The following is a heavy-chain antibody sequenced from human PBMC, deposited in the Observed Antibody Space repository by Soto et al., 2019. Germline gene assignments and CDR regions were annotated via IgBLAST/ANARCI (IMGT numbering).Heavy chain of an antibody. CDR3: ARGRIAARPTPYYYYYYGMDV. CDR1: GYTFTGYY. V-gene: IGHV1-2*04. Sequence: QVQLVQSGAEVKKPGASVKVSCKASGYTFTGYYMHWVRQAPGQGREWVGWINPNSGGTNYAQKFEGWVTMTRDTSISTAYMELSRLRSDDTAVYYCARGRIAARPTPYYYYYYGMDVWGQGTTVTVSS. D-gene: IGHD6-6*01. CDR2: INPNSGGT. J-gene: IGHJ6*02.